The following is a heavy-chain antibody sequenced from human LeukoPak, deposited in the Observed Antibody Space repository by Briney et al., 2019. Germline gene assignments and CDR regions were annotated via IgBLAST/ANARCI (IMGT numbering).Heavy chain of an antibody. D-gene: IGHD3-3*01. V-gene: IGHV1-46*01. Sequence: ASVKVSCKASGYTFTSYYMHWVRQAPGQGLEWMGIINPSGGSTSYAQKFQGRVTMTRDTSTSTVYMELSSLRSEDTAVYYCARGRPVLRFLEWLLLGDYWGQGTLVTVSS. J-gene: IGHJ4*02. CDR3: ARGRPVLRFLEWLLLGDY. CDR2: INPSGGST. CDR1: GYTFTSYY.